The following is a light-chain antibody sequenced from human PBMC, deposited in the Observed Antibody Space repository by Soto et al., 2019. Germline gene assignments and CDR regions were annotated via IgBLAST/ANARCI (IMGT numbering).Light chain of an antibody. V-gene: IGKV1-9*01. J-gene: IGKJ4*01. CDR1: QDISSY. CDR2: AAS. CDR3: QQLRSYPST. Sequence: IQVTQSPSSLSASVRHRVTITCGASQDISSYLAWYQQKPGKAPTIMMYAASTLQSGVPSRFSVSGFGTDFTLTISRLQAEDFASYYCQQLRSYPSTFGGGTKVDIK.